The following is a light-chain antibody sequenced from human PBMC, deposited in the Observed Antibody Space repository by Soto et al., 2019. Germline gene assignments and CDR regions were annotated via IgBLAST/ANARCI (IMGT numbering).Light chain of an antibody. Sequence: IQITQSPSSLSASVGDRVTITCRASQTISSWLAWYQQKPGKAPKLLIYKASTLQSGVPSRFSGSESGTEFTLTISSLQPEDFVTYYCQQLHTYPITFGQGTRLEIK. CDR1: QTISSW. V-gene: IGKV1-5*03. J-gene: IGKJ5*01. CDR2: KAS. CDR3: QQLHTYPIT.